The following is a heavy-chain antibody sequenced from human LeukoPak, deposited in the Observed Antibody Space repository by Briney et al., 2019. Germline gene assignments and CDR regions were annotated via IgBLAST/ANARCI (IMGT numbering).Heavy chain of an antibody. CDR3: ARAAVMVDY. CDR1: GYSISSGYY. D-gene: IGHD5-18*01. Sequence: SETLSLTCTVSGYSISSGYYWGWIRQPPGKGLEWIGSIYHSGSTYYNPSLKSRVTISVDTSKNQFSLKLSSVTAADTAVYYCARAAVMVDYWGQGTLVTVSS. V-gene: IGHV4-38-2*02. J-gene: IGHJ4*02. CDR2: IYHSGST.